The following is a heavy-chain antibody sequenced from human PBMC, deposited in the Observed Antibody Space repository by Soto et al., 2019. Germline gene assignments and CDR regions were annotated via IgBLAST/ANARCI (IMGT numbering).Heavy chain of an antibody. D-gene: IGHD2-21*02. CDR3: ARERRGGDSNGGVDY. V-gene: IGHV4-30-4*01. CDR2: IYYNGNN. CDR1: GASLSSGDYY. J-gene: IGHJ4*02. Sequence: QVQLQESGPGLVKPSQTLSLTCIVSGASLSSGDYYWSWIRQPPGKGLEWIAFIYYNGNNFYNPSRKRRVNIAIDTSNNQFSLTVRSVTDADTGVYYCARERRGGDSNGGVDYWGQGTLVTVSS.